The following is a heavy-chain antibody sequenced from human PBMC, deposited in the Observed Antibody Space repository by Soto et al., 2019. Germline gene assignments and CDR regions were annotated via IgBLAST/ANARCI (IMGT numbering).Heavy chain of an antibody. V-gene: IGHV1-18*01. J-gene: IGHJ2*01. CDR1: GYTFSTYA. Sequence: QVQLVQSGVEVKKPGASVKFSCKASGYTFSTYAISWVRQAPGRGLEWIGWVSTYNSNTDSAQNLQGRVTMTTHTSTSTAYMELRSLSSDDTAVYYCARRVYGSGTYYAYWYFDLWGRGTLVTVSS. D-gene: IGHD3-10*01. CDR2: VSTYNSNT. CDR3: ARRVYGSGTYYAYWYFDL.